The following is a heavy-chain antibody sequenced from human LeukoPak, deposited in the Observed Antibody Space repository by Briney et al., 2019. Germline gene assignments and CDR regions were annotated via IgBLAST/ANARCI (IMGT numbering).Heavy chain of an antibody. CDR1: GFTFSSYA. Sequence: GRSLRLSCAAFGFTFSSYAMHWVRQAPGKGLEWVAVISYDGSNKYYADSVKGRFTISRDNSKNTLYLQMNSLRAEDTAVYYCAREYLGGILSTYYYYGMDVWGQGTTVTVSS. J-gene: IGHJ6*02. V-gene: IGHV3-30*04. D-gene: IGHD3-9*01. CDR2: ISYDGSNK. CDR3: AREYLGGILSTYYYYGMDV.